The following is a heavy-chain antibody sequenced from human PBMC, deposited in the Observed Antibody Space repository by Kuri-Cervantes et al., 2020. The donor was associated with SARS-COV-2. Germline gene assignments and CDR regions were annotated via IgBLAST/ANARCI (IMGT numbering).Heavy chain of an antibody. CDR3: ALGYWGSGYPRYYYYMDV. V-gene: IGHV1-69*13. CDR1: GGTFSSYA. Sequence: SVKVSCKASGGTFSSYANSWVRQAPGQGLEWMGGIIPIFGTANYAQKFQGRVTITADESTSTAYMELSSLRSEDTAVYYCALGYWGSGYPRYYYYMDVWGKGTTVTVSS. D-gene: IGHD3-22*01. J-gene: IGHJ6*03. CDR2: IIPIFGTA.